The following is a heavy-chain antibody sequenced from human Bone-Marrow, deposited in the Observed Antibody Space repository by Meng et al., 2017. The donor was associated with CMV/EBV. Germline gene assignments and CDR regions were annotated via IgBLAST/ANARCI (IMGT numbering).Heavy chain of an antibody. Sequence: GSLRLSCAVYGGSFSGYYWTWIRQPPGKGLEWIGKINHSGSTTYSPSLKSRVTISVDTSKNQFSLRLSSVTAADTAVYYCATMRPATSCNRGSCSGYFFDYWGQGTLVTVSS. CDR3: ATMRPATSCNRGSCSGYFFDY. D-gene: IGHD2-2*01. V-gene: IGHV4-34*01. CDR1: GGSFSGYY. CDR2: INHSGST. J-gene: IGHJ4*02.